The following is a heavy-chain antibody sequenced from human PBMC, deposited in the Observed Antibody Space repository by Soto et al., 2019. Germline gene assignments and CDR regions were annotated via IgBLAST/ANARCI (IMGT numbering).Heavy chain of an antibody. CDR3: ARDLNYVVAPTNWYFDL. Sequence: EEQLVESGGGLVKPGGSLRLSCAASGFTFSTCSMNWVRQAPGKGLEWVSSICTSSTYIYYAASVRGRFTISRDNAKNSLYLQMNSLRAEDTAVYYCARDLNYVVAPTNWYFDLWGRGTLVTVSS. CDR2: ICTSSTYI. CDR1: GFTFSTCS. D-gene: IGHD2-15*01. V-gene: IGHV3-21*02. J-gene: IGHJ2*01.